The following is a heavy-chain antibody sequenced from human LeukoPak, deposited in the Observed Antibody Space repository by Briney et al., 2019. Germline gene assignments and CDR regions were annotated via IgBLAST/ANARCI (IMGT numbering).Heavy chain of an antibody. D-gene: IGHD2-15*01. Sequence: PGGSLRLSCAASGFTFSGSAMHWVRQASGKGLEWVGRIRSKPNSYATAYAASVKGRFTISRDDSKNTAYLQMNSLRPEDTAVYYCARDPGGRCSGGNCYPRHFDYWGQGTLVTVSS. CDR3: ARDPGGRCSGGNCYPRHFDY. V-gene: IGHV3-73*01. CDR1: GFTFSGSA. CDR2: IRSKPNSYAT. J-gene: IGHJ4*02.